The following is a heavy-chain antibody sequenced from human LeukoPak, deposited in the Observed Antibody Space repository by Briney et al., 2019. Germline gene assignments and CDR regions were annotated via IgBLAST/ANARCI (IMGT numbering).Heavy chain of an antibody. CDR2: IYYSGST. CDR3: ARHEAVAGTPIDY. J-gene: IGHJ4*02. CDR1: GGSISSSSYY. V-gene: IGHV4-39*01. D-gene: IGHD6-19*01. Sequence: PSETLSLTCTVSGGSISSSSYYWGWIRQPPGKGLEWIGSIYYSGSTYYNPSLKSRVTISVDTSKNQFSLKLSSVTAADTAVYYCARHEAVAGTPIDYWGQGTLVTVSS.